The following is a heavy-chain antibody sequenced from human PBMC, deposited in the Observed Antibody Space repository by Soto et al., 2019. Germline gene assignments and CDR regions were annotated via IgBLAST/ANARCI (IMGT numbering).Heavy chain of an antibody. J-gene: IGHJ5*02. CDR2: IYHSGST. CDR3: VRGLGEPTSLDP. V-gene: IGHV4-30-2*01. CDR1: GGSISSGGYS. Sequence: SETLSLTCAVSGGSISSGGYSWSWIRQPPGKDLEWIGYIYHSGSTYYNPSLKSRVTISVDRSKNQFSLKLSSVTAADTAVYYFVRGLGEPTSLDPWAQLIL.